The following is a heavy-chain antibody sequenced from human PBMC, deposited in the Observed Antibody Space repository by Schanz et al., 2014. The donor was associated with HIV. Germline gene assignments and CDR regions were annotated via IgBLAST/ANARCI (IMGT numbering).Heavy chain of an antibody. J-gene: IGHJ4*03. D-gene: IGHD3-10*01. CDR1: GFTFSTTA. V-gene: IGHV3-23*01. CDR2: ISGSGGST. Sequence: LLESGGGLVQPGGSLRLSCAASGFTFSTTAMSWVRQAPGKGLEWVSNISGSGGSTFYADAVTGRFTISRDNSKNTLYLQMNSLRAEDTAVYYCAKGQRGVVRGDIDYWGQGTTLTVSS. CDR3: AKGQRGVVRGDIDY.